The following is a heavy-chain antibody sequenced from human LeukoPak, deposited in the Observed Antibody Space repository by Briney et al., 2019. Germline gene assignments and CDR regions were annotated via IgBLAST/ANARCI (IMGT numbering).Heavy chain of an antibody. D-gene: IGHD5-12*01. Sequence: SETLSLTCAVYGGSFSGYYWSWIRQPPGKGLEWIGEINHSGSTNYNPSLKSRVTISVDTSKNQFSLKLSSVTAADTAVYYCAREGIVATITDFDYWGQGTLVTVSS. CDR2: INHSGST. CDR3: AREGIVATITDFDY. J-gene: IGHJ4*02. CDR1: GGSFSGYY. V-gene: IGHV4-34*01.